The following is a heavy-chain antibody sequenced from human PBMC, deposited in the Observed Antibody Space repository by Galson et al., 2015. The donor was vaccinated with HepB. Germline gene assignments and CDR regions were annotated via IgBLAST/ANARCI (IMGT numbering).Heavy chain of an antibody. D-gene: IGHD3-10*01. V-gene: IGHV3-11*01. CDR1: GFTFSDYY. J-gene: IGHJ6*03. Sequence: SLRLSCAASGFTFSDYYMCWIRQAPGKGLEWVSYISSSGSTIYYADSVKGRFTISRDNAKNSLYLQMNSLRAEDTAVYYCARAPKYYYGSGGDYYYYMDVWGKGTTVTVSS. CDR2: ISSSGSTI. CDR3: ARAPKYYYGSGGDYYYYMDV.